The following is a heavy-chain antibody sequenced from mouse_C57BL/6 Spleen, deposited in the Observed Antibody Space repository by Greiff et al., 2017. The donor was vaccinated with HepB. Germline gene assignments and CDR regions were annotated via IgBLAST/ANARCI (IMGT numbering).Heavy chain of an antibody. J-gene: IGHJ2*01. Sequence: DVMLVESGGGLVKPGGSLKLSCAASGFTFSSYAMSWVRQTPEKRLEWVATISDGGSYTYYPDNVKGRFTISRDNAKNNLYLQMSHLKSEDTAMYYCARRGTGTHFDYWGQGTTLTVSS. CDR1: GFTFSSYA. CDR3: ARRGTGTHFDY. D-gene: IGHD4-1*01. CDR2: ISDGGSYT. V-gene: IGHV5-4*03.